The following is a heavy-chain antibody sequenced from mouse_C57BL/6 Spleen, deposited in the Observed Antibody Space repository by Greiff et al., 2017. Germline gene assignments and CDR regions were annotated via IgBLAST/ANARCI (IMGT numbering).Heavy chain of an antibody. J-gene: IGHJ2*01. Sequence: QVQLQQPGAELVMPGASVKLSCKASGYTFTSYWMHWVKQRPGQGLEWIGEIDPSDSYTNYNQKFKGKSTLTVDKSSSTAYMQLSSLTSEDSAVYYCARSNYDYDRSFDYWGQGTTLTVSS. CDR3: ARSNYDYDRSFDY. CDR1: GYTFTSYW. CDR2: IDPSDSYT. V-gene: IGHV1-69*01. D-gene: IGHD2-4*01.